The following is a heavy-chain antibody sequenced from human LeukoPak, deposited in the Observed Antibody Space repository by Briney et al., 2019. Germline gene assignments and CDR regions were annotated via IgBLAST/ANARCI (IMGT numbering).Heavy chain of an antibody. D-gene: IGHD3-9*01. Sequence: SETLSLTCAVYGGSFSGYYWSWIRQPPGKGLEWIGEINHSGSTNYNPSLKSRVTISVDTSKNQFSLKLSSVTAADTAVYYCARALDILTGYYSYYFDYWGQGTLVTVSS. CDR3: ARALDILTGYYSYYFDY. J-gene: IGHJ4*02. V-gene: IGHV4-34*01. CDR1: GGSFSGYY. CDR2: INHSGST.